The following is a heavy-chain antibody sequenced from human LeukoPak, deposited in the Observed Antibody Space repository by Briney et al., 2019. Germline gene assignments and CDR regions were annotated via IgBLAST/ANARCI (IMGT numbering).Heavy chain of an antibody. V-gene: IGHV3-9*01. D-gene: IGHD1-26*01. CDR1: GFTFDDYA. CDR3: AKDIGSGSGNDAFDI. J-gene: IGHJ3*02. Sequence: GGSLRLSCAASGFTFDDYAMDWVRQAPGEGLGWVSGISWNSGSIGYADSVKGRFTISSDNAKNSLYLQMNSLRAEDTALYYCAKDIGSGSGNDAFDIWGQGTMVTVSS. CDR2: ISWNSGSI.